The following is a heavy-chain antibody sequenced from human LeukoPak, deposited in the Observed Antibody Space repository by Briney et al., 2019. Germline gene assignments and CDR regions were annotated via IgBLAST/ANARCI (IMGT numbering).Heavy chain of an antibody. J-gene: IGHJ4*02. V-gene: IGHV4-34*01. CDR2: INHSGGT. CDR3: ASIPVATYYFDY. D-gene: IGHD5-12*01. Sequence: PSETLSLTCAVDGGSFRGYYWSWIRQTPGKGLEWIGEINHSGGTNYNPSLKSRVTISVDTSKNQFSLKLSSVTAADTAVYYCASIPVATYYFDYWGQGTLVTVSS. CDR1: GGSFRGYY.